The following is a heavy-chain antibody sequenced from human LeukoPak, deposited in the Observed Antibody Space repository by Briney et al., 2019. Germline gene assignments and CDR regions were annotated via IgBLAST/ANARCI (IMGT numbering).Heavy chain of an antibody. CDR3: AREDIITNAFDI. J-gene: IGHJ3*02. CDR1: GGSFSGYY. Sequence: PSETLSLTCAVYGGSFSGYYWSWIRQPPGKGLEWIGEINHSGSTNYNPSLKSRVTISVDTSKNQFSLKLSSVTAADTAVYYCAREDIITNAFDIWGQGTMVTVSS. CDR2: INHSGST. V-gene: IGHV4-34*01.